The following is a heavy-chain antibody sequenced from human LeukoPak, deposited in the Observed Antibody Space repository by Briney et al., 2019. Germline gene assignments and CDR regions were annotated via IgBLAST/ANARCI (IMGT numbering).Heavy chain of an antibody. D-gene: IGHD6-19*01. CDR1: GFTFSSYG. Sequence: GRSLRLSCAASGFTFSSYGMHWVRQAPGKGLEWVAVIWYDGSNKYYADSVKGRFTISRDNSKNTLYLQMNSLRAEDTAVYCCARDAGQWLVRQFDYWGQGTLVTVSS. CDR2: IWYDGSNK. J-gene: IGHJ4*02. V-gene: IGHV3-33*01. CDR3: ARDAGQWLVRQFDY.